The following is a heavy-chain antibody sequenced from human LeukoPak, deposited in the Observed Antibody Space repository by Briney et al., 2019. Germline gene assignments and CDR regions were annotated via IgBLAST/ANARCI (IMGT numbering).Heavy chain of an antibody. CDR2: IWYDGSNK. CDR1: GLTFSSYG. V-gene: IGHV3-33*01. CDR3: ARVRGSYYVIGAFDI. Sequence: PGGSLRLSCAASGLTFSSYGMHWVRQAPGKGLEWVAVIWYDGSNKYYADSVKGRFTISRDNSKNTLYLQMNSLRAEDTAVYYCARVRGSYYVIGAFDIWGQGTMVTVSS. D-gene: IGHD1-26*01. J-gene: IGHJ3*02.